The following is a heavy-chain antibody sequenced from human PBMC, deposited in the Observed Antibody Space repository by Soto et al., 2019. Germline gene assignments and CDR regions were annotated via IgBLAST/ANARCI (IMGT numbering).Heavy chain of an antibody. V-gene: IGHV3-74*01. Sequence: PGGSLRLSCEASGFVFTNFWMHWVRHVPGKGLVWVARIDTSGHSTNYAESVKGRFTVSRDNAKNSLFLQMNSLRVEDTAVYYCAREVRGRGYPNWFDPWGQGTLVTVSS. CDR3: AREVRGRGYPNWFDP. CDR1: GFVFTNFW. J-gene: IGHJ5*02. CDR2: IDTSGHST. D-gene: IGHD5-18*01.